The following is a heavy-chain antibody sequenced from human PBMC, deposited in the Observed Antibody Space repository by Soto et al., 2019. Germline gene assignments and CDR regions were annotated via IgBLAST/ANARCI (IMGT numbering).Heavy chain of an antibody. CDR1: GYTFTSYG. J-gene: IGHJ4*02. V-gene: IGHV1-18*01. Sequence: ASVKVSCKASGYTFTSYGISWVRQAPGQGLEWMGWISAYNGNTNYAQKLQGRVTMTTDTSTSTAYMELRSLRSDDTAVYYCARGGDIVVVPAGVSFDYWGQGTLVTVSS. CDR2: ISAYNGNT. CDR3: ARGGDIVVVPAGVSFDY. D-gene: IGHD2-2*01.